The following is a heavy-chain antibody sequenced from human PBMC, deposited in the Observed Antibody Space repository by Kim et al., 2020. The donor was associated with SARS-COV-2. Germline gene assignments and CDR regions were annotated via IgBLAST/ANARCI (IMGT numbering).Heavy chain of an antibody. J-gene: IGHJ4*02. CDR3: TRGRDEPFDY. CDR1: GFTFGDYT. D-gene: IGHD3-10*01. CDR2: IRTKAYGGTT. V-gene: IGHV3-49*03. Sequence: GGSLRLSCTASGFTFGDYTMNWFRQAPGTGLEWVGFIRTKAYGGTTEYAASVKGRFTISRDDCQSIAYLQMNSLKTEDTAVYFCTRGRDEPFDYWSQGTL.